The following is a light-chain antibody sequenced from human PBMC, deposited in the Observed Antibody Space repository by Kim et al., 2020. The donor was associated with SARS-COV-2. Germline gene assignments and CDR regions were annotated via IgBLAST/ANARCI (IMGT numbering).Light chain of an antibody. J-gene: IGLJ2*01. Sequence: SSELTQDPAVSVALGQTGRITCQGDSLRSYFASWYQQKPGQAPIVVIYGKNNRPSGIPDRFSGSSSGNTASLTITGAQAEDEADYYCNTRDSSGNHVVFGGGTQLTVL. CDR3: NTRDSSGNHVV. V-gene: IGLV3-19*01. CDR1: SLRSYF. CDR2: GKN.